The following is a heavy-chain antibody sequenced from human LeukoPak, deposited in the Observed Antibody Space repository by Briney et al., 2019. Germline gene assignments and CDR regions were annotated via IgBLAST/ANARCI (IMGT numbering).Heavy chain of an antibody. CDR1: GGSISSYY. V-gene: IGHV4-59*01. CDR2: IYYSGST. D-gene: IGHD3-10*01. CDR3: ARDLGYYGSGSYFVWDTPAWYFDL. Sequence: SETLSLTCTVSGGSISSYYWSWLRRPPGKGLEWIGYIYYSGSTNYNPSLKSRVTISVDTSKNQFSLKLSSVTAADTAVYYCARDLGYYGSGSYFVWDTPAWYFDLWGRGTLVTVSS. J-gene: IGHJ2*01.